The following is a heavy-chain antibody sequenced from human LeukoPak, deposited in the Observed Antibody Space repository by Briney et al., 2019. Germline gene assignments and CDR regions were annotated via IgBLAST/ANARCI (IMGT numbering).Heavy chain of an antibody. J-gene: IGHJ4*02. CDR2: IHYDGRDK. CDR3: AQDSLLAVASD. Sequence: GGSLRLSCAASGFTFDDYGMSWVRQAPGKGLEWVAFIHYDGRDKFYPDSMKGRFTISRDDSNNTLFLQMNSLSVDDTAVYYCAQDSLLAVASDWGQGTLVTVSS. V-gene: IGHV3-30*02. CDR1: GFTFDDYG. D-gene: IGHD6-19*01.